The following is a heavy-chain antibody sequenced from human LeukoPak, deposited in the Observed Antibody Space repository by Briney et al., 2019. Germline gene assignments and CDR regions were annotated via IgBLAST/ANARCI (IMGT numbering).Heavy chain of an antibody. D-gene: IGHD1-26*01. V-gene: IGHV4-34*01. J-gene: IGHJ4*02. Sequence: SETLSLTCTVSGGSISSYYWSWIRQPPGKGLEWIGEINHSGSTNYNPSLKSRVTISVDTSKNQFSLKLSSVTAADTAVYYCARGGGGSYGYWGQGTLVTVSS. CDR1: GGSISSYY. CDR3: ARGGGGSYGY. CDR2: INHSGST.